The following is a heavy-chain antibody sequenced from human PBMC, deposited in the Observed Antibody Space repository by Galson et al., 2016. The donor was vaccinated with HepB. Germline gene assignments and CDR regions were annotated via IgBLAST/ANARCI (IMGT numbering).Heavy chain of an antibody. CDR1: EYSFTRHW. Sequence: QSGAEVKKPGQSLKISCKGSEYSFTRHWIAWVRQMPGKGLEWMGIIYPGDSDTRYSPSFQGQVTISVDKSISTSYLHWSSLKASDTAIYYCARIFTGYDSYFDYWGQGTLVTVSS. CDR2: IYPGDSDT. CDR3: ARIFTGYDSYFDY. V-gene: IGHV5-51*01. J-gene: IGHJ4*02. D-gene: IGHD5-12*01.